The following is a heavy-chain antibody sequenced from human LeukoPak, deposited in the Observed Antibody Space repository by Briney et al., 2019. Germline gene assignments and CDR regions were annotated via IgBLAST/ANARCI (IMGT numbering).Heavy chain of an antibody. J-gene: IGHJ4*02. CDR2: IYHSGST. Sequence: SETLSLTCTVSGYSISSTYYWGWIRQPPGKGLEWIGRIYHSGSTYYNPSLKSRVTISVDTSKNQFSLKLSSVTAADTAVYYCARLRSTIAARPFDYWGQGTLVTVSS. V-gene: IGHV4-38-2*02. CDR3: ARLRSTIAARPFDY. CDR1: GYSISSTYY. D-gene: IGHD6-6*01.